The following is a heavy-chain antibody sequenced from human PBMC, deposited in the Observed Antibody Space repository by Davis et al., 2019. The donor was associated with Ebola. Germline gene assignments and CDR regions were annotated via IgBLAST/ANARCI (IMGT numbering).Heavy chain of an antibody. J-gene: IGHJ5*02. Sequence: AASVKVSCKASGYTFTSYAMHWVRQAPGQGLEWMGRIIPVVDTKDYAQKFQGRVTLTADKATNTAYMELSGLRLDDTAVYYCARGKWFDPWGQGTLVSVTS. CDR3: ARGKWFDP. V-gene: IGHV1-69*04. CDR2: IIPVVDTK. CDR1: GYTFTSYA.